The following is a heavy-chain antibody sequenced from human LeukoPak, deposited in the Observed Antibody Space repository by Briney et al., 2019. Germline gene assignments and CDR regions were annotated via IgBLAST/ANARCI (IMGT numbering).Heavy chain of an antibody. CDR3: AKGVRGITGTTGLSPFAPRPRPRSDY. J-gene: IGHJ4*02. CDR2: INHSGST. Sequence: SETLSLTYAVYGGSFSGYYWSWIRQPPGKGLEWIGEINHSGSTNYNPSLKSRVTISVDTSKNQFSLKLSSVTAADTAVYYCAKGVRGITGTTGLSPFAPRPRPRSDYWGQGTLVTVSS. D-gene: IGHD1-7*01. V-gene: IGHV4-34*01. CDR1: GGSFSGYY.